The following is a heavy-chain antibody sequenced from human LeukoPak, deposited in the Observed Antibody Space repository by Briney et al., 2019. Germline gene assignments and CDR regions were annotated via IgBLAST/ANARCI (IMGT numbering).Heavy chain of an antibody. CDR2: ISSNGGST. CDR3: ARDVTPLMVYATRGFDP. D-gene: IGHD2-8*01. CDR1: GFTFSSYG. V-gene: IGHV3-64*01. Sequence: PGGSLRLSCAASGFTFSSYGMHWVRQAPGKGLEYVSAISSNGGSTYYANSVKGRFTISRDNSKNTLYLQMGSLRAEDMAVYYCARDVTPLMVYATRGFDPWGQGTLVTVSS. J-gene: IGHJ5*02.